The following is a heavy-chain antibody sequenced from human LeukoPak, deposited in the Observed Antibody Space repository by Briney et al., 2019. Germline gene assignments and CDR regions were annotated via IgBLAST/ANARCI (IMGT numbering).Heavy chain of an antibody. CDR1: GGTFSSYA. CDR3: AREDTAMAPLDY. D-gene: IGHD5-18*01. CDR2: IIPIFGTA. J-gene: IGHJ4*02. V-gene: IGHV1-69*01. Sequence: SVNVSCKASGGTFSSYAISWVRQAPGQGLEWMGGIIPIFGTANYAQKFQGRVTITADESTSTAYMELSGLRSEDTAVYYCAREDTAMAPLDYWGQGTLVTVSS.